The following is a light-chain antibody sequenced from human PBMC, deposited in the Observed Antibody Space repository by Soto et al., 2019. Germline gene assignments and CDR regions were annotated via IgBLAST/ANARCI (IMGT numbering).Light chain of an antibody. V-gene: IGKV1-27*01. J-gene: IGKJ4*01. Sequence: DIQMTQSPSSLSASVGDRVTITCRASQGISNYLAWYQQIPGKVPKLLISAASTLQSGVPSLFSGSGSGTDFTLTISSLQPEDVATYYCQKYTIVPAFGGGTKVEIK. CDR1: QGISNY. CDR2: AAS. CDR3: QKYTIVPA.